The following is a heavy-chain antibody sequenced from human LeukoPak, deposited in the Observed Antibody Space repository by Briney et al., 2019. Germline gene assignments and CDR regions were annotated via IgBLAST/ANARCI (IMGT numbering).Heavy chain of an antibody. D-gene: IGHD4-17*01. CDR2: IRSKAYGGTT. Sequence: GGSLRLSCTASGFTFGDYAMSWFRQAPGKGLEWVGFIRSKAYGGTTEYAASVKGRFTISRDDSKSIAYLQMNSLKTEDTAVYYCTTHDYGDYGRVVDAFDIWGQGTMVTVSS. CDR3: TTHDYGDYGRVVDAFDI. V-gene: IGHV3-49*03. J-gene: IGHJ3*02. CDR1: GFTFGDYA.